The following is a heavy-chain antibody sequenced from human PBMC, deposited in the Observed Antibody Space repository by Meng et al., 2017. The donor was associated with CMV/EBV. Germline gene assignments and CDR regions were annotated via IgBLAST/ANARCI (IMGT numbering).Heavy chain of an antibody. CDR3: AKNTYYYDNSGPPTYFDL. V-gene: IGHV3-53*01. CDR1: TVGSNY. D-gene: IGHD3-22*01. CDR2: IYSGVST. J-gene: IGHJ2*01. Sequence: TVGSNYMRWVRQAPRKGLEWVSLIYSGVSTYYADSVKGRFTISRDNSKNTLYLQMNSLRVEDTAVYYCAKNTYYYDNSGPPTYFDLWGRGTLVTVSS.